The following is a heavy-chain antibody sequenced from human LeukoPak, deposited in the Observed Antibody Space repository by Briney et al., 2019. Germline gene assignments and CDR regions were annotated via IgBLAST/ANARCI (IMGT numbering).Heavy chain of an antibody. V-gene: IGHV1-69-2*01. J-gene: IGHJ4*02. CDR3: ATVIAARHFDY. Sequence: ASVKVSCKVSGYTFTDYYMHWVQQAPGKGLEWMGLVDPEDGETIYAEKFQGRVTITADTSTDTAYMELSSLRSEDTAVYYCATVIAARHFDYLGQGTLVTVSS. D-gene: IGHD6-6*01. CDR1: GYTFTDYY. CDR2: VDPEDGET.